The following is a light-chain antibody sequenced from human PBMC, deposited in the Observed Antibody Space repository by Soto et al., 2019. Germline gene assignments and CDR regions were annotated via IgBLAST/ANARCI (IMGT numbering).Light chain of an antibody. CDR1: RSVSVN. V-gene: IGKV3-15*01. CDR2: GAS. CDR3: QQRHMWPIT. Sequence: EIVMTQSPATLSVSPGEGATLSCRASRSVSVNLAWYQQKPGQAPRLLIYGASTRATGIPARFSGGGSGTDFTLTISSLEPEDSAVYYCQQRHMWPITFGQGTRLEIK. J-gene: IGKJ5*01.